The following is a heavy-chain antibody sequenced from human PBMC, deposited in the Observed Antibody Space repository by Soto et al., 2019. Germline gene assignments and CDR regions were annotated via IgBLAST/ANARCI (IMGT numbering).Heavy chain of an antibody. Sequence: SETLSLTCAGYGGSFSGYYWSWIRQPPGKGLEWIGEINHSGSTNYNPSLKSRVTISVDTSKNQFSLKLSSATAADTAVYYCASVDYDFWSGLLQPSYYYGMDVWGKGTMVTVSS. V-gene: IGHV4-34*01. CDR1: GGSFSGYY. D-gene: IGHD3-3*01. CDR2: INHSGST. J-gene: IGHJ6*04. CDR3: ASVDYDFWSGLLQPSYYYGMDV.